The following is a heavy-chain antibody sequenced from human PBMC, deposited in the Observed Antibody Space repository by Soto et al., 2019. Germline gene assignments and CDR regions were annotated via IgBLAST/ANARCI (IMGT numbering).Heavy chain of an antibody. Sequence: QVQLVQSGAEVKKPGASVKVSCKASGYTFTSYDINWVRQATGQGLEWMGWMNPNSGNTGYAQKLQGRVTMTRNTSISTAYMELSSLRSEDTTVYYCAGGIGTEDYYYYMDVWGKGTTVTVSS. D-gene: IGHD3-10*01. J-gene: IGHJ6*03. CDR1: GYTFTSYD. CDR2: MNPNSGNT. V-gene: IGHV1-8*01. CDR3: AGGIGTEDYYYYMDV.